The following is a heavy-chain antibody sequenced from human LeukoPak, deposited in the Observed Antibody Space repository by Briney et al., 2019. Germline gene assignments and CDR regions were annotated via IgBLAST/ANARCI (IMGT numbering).Heavy chain of an antibody. J-gene: IGHJ6*02. D-gene: IGHD1-26*01. CDR2: IYTSGST. CDR1: GGSISSGSYY. Sequence: SETLSLTCTVSGGSISSGSYYWSWIRQPAGKGLEWIGRIYTSGSTNYNPSLKSRVTISVDTSKNQFSLKLSSVTAADTAVYYCARVLGIVGATDYYYYGMDVWGQGTTVTVSS. CDR3: ARVLGIVGATDYYYYGMDV. V-gene: IGHV4-61*02.